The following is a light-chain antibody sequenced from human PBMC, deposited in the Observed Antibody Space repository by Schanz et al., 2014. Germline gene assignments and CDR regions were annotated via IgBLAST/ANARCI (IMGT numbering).Light chain of an antibody. CDR2: GAS. V-gene: IGKV1-27*01. J-gene: IGKJ3*01. CDR1: QGISNY. Sequence: DIQMTQSPSSLSASVGDRVTITCRASQGISNYLAWYRQKPGKVPELLIYGASTLQSGLPSRFSGSGSGTDFTLTINSLQPEDFATYFCHQTYSSPLTFGPATRVHVK. CDR3: HQTYSSPLT.